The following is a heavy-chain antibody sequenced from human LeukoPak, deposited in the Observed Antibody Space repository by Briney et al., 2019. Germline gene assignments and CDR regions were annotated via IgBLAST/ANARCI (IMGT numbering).Heavy chain of an antibody. CDR1: GFTFSSYS. V-gene: IGHV3-21*01. CDR2: ISSSSSYI. CDR3: TSGSSRGFAY. Sequence: GGSLRLSCAASGFTFSSYSMNWVRQAPGNGLEWVSSISSSSSYIYYADSVKGRFTISRDNAKNSLYLQMNSLRAEDTAVYYCTSGSSRGFAYWGQGTLVTVSS. D-gene: IGHD3-10*01. J-gene: IGHJ4*02.